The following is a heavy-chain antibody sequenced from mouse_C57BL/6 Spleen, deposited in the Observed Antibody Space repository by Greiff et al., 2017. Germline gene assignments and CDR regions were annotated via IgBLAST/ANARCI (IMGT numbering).Heavy chain of an antibody. CDR1: GYTFTDYN. J-gene: IGHJ4*01. CDR2: INPNNGGT. D-gene: IGHD1-1*01. Sequence: VQLKQSGPELVKPGASVKMSCKASGYTFTDYNMHWVKQSHGKSLEWIGYINPNNGGTSYNQKFKGKATLTVNKSSSTAYMELRSLTSEDSAVYYCARWGTTVVADYYAMDYWGQGTSVTVSS. CDR3: ARWGTTVVADYYAMDY. V-gene: IGHV1-22*01.